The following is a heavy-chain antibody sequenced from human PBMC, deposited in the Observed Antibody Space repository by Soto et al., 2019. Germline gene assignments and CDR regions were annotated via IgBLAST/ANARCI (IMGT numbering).Heavy chain of an antibody. CDR2: IIPIFGTA. V-gene: IGHV1-69*13. Sequence: SVKVSCKASGGTFSSYAISWVRQAPGQGLEWMGGIIPIFGTANYAQKFQGRVTITADESASTAYMELSSLRSEDTAVYYCARNQDIVLVPAAQGYGMDVWGQGTTVTVSS. CDR1: GGTFSSYA. CDR3: ARNQDIVLVPAAQGYGMDV. D-gene: IGHD2-2*01. J-gene: IGHJ6*02.